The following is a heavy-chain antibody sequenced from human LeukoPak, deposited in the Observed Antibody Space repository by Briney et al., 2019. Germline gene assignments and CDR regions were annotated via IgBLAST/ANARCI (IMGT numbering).Heavy chain of an antibody. CDR1: GGTFSSYA. J-gene: IGHJ6*02. D-gene: IGHD6-13*01. CDR2: IIPILGIA. V-gene: IGHV1-69*04. CDR3: ARGLRYSSSWYYYYYGMDV. Sequence: ASVKVSCKASGGTFSSYAISWVRQAPGQGLEWMGRIIPILGIANYAQKFQGRVTITADKSTSTAYMELSSLRSEDTAVYYCARGLRYSSSWYYYYYGMDVWGQGTTVTVSS.